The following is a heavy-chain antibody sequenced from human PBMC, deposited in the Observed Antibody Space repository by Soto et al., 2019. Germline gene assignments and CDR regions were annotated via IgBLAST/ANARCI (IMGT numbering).Heavy chain of an antibody. Sequence: GWSLRLSCAASGFTFSSYXMNWVRKAPGKGLEYVSYISSSSSTIYYTDSVKGRFTISRDNAKSSLYLQMNSLRDEDTAVYYCVAGYGMDVWGQGTTDTVSS. CDR2: ISSSSSTI. CDR3: VAGYGMDV. J-gene: IGHJ6*02. V-gene: IGHV3-48*02. CDR1: GFTFSSYX. D-gene: IGHD2-15*01.